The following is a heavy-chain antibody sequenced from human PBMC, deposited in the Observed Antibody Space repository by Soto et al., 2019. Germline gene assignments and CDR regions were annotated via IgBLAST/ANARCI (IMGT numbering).Heavy chain of an antibody. V-gene: IGHV3-23*01. D-gene: IGHD3-9*01. J-gene: IGHJ4*02. CDR3: ARAPMERYFDWYFDH. Sequence: EVQLLESGGGLVQPGGSLRLSCVGSGFTFRSHALTWVRQSPGKGLEWVAGISGTGGTTYYGDSMRGRFTISRDNSKETLNLQMDSLRPKDTAIYFCARAPMERYFDWYFDHWGQGSLVIVTS. CDR1: GFTFRSHA. CDR2: ISGTGGTT.